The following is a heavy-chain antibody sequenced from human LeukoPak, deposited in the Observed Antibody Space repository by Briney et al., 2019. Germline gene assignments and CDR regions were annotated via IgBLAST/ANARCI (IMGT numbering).Heavy chain of an antibody. Sequence: GGSLRLSCAASGFTFSSYAMSWVRQAPGKGLEWVSYISISSSTIYYADSVKGRFTISRDNAKNSLYRQMNSLRAEDTAVYYCARDGRYDFWSGYFNWFDPWGQGTLVTVSS. J-gene: IGHJ5*02. D-gene: IGHD3-3*01. V-gene: IGHV3-48*04. CDR1: GFTFSSYA. CDR3: ARDGRYDFWSGYFNWFDP. CDR2: ISISSSTI.